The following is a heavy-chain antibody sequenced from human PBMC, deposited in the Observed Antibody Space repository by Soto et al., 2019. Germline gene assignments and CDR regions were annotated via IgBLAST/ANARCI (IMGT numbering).Heavy chain of an antibody. V-gene: IGHV3-23*01. D-gene: IGHD2-21*02. J-gene: IGHJ6*03. CDR2: ISGSGGST. CDR1: GFTFSSYA. CDR3: AKEGAVTGNYYYYYMDV. Sequence: EVQLLESGGGLVQPGGSLRLSCAASGFTFSSYAMSWVRQAPGKGLEWVSAISGSGGSTYYADSVKGRFTISRDNSKNTLYLQMNSLRAEDTAVYYCAKEGAVTGNYYYYYMDVWGKGTTVTVSS.